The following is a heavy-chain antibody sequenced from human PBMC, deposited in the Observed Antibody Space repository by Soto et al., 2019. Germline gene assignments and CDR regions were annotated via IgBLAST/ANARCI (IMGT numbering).Heavy chain of an antibody. Sequence: ASVRVSCKASGYTFTSYGISWVRQAPGQGLEWMGWISAYNGNTNYAQKLQGRVTMTTDTSTSTAYMELRSLRSDDTAVYYCASSDSSSYYPGPTLDYWGQGTLVTVSS. CDR2: ISAYNGNT. D-gene: IGHD3-22*01. J-gene: IGHJ4*02. CDR3: ASSDSSSYYPGPTLDY. CDR1: GYTFTSYG. V-gene: IGHV1-18*01.